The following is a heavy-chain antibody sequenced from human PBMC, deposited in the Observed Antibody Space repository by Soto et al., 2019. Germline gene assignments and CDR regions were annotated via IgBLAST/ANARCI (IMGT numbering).Heavy chain of an antibody. D-gene: IGHD3-16*01. J-gene: IGHJ5*02. V-gene: IGHV4-39*01. CDR2: IYYSGST. Sequence: PSETLSLTCTVSGGSISSSSYYWGWIRQPPGKGLEWIGSIYYSGSTYYNPSLKSRVTISVDTSKNQFSLKLSSVTAADTAAYYCASYKQRSTTGEWFDPWGQGTLVTVSS. CDR3: ASYKQRSTTGEWFDP. CDR1: GGSISSSSYY.